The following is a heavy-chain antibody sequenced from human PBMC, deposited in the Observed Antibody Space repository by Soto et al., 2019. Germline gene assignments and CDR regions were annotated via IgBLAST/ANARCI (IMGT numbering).Heavy chain of an antibody. J-gene: IGHJ1*01. D-gene: IGHD6-13*01. Sequence: GGSLRLSCAASGFTFNSYGMHWVRQAPGKGLEWVALISYDGSNKYYADSVKGRFTISRDNSKTTVFLQMNSLRPDDTAVYYCVRPLLSMAAAGPEYFMFWGQGALVTVSS. CDR3: VRPLLSMAAAGPEYFMF. CDR1: GFTFNSYG. V-gene: IGHV3-30*03. CDR2: ISYDGSNK.